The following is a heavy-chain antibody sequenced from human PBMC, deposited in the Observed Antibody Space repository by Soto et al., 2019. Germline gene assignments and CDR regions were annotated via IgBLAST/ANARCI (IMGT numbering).Heavy chain of an antibody. J-gene: IGHJ4*02. Sequence: EVQLVESGGGLVQPGGSLRLSCAASGFTFSTYYMNWVRQAPGKGLEWVANIKQDGSEKYYVDSVKGRFTISRDNAKNSLYLQMNSLRAEDTAVYYCARDRGYCSGATCYTVLDYWGQGTLVTVSS. V-gene: IGHV3-7*01. CDR2: IKQDGSEK. D-gene: IGHD2-15*01. CDR3: ARDRGYCSGATCYTVLDY. CDR1: GFTFSTYY.